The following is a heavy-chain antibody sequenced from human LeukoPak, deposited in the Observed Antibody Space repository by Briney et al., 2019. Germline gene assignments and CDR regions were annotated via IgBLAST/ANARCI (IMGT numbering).Heavy chain of an antibody. V-gene: IGHV4-59*08. CDR1: GGSISGYY. J-gene: IGHJ4*02. CDR2: IHYNGIT. D-gene: IGHD1-26*01. CDR3: ARHISSGGTYAHFDY. Sequence: SETLSLTCTVSGGSISGYYWSWIRQPAGKGLEWIGYIHYNGITNYSPSLKSRVTMSLDTSKNQFSLKLNSVSAADTAVYYCARHISSGGTYAHFDYWGQGALVTVSS.